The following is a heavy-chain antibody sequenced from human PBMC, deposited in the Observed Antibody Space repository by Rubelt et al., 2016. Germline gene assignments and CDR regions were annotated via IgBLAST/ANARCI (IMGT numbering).Heavy chain of an antibody. V-gene: IGHV4-39*01. CDR3: ARQSTVVFKMVC. CDR1: GDSISDTQYY. D-gene: IGHD4-23*01. J-gene: IGHJ4*02. CDR2: IFYTGST. Sequence: QLQLQESGPGLVKPSETLSLTCTVSGDSISDTQYYWAWIRQPPGQGLEWIGNIFYTGSTFDNPSRKSRVTMSVDTSKNQHCRKEPRGTAADSAVYYCARQSTVVFKMVCWRQGALVAASS.